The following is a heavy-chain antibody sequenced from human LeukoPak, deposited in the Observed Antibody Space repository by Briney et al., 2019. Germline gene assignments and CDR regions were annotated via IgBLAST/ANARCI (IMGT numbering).Heavy chain of an antibody. CDR3: ARDRGHWNRGLFDY. D-gene: IGHD1-1*01. CDR1: GDSISSSSYY. V-gene: IGHV4-39*07. CDR2: IYYSGRT. Sequence: SETLSLTCTVSGDSISSSSYYWGWIRQPPGKGLEYIGNIYYSGRTCYNPSLKSRVTISVDTSKNQFSLKLSSVTAADTAVYYCARDRGHWNRGLFDYWGQGTLVTVSS. J-gene: IGHJ4*02.